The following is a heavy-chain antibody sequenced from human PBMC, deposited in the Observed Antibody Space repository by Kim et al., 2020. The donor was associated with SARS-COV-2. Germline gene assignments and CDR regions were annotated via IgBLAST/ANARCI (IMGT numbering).Heavy chain of an antibody. CDR2: MNPNSGNT. D-gene: IGHD3-3*01. V-gene: IGHV1-8*01. CDR3: ARAPPRITIFGVVIRGDWFDP. Sequence: ASVKVSCKASGYTFTSYDINWVRQATGQGLEWMGWMNPNSGNTGYAQKFQGRVTMTRNTSISTAYMELSSLRSEDTAVYYCARAPPRITIFGVVIRGDWFDPWGQGTLVTVSS. CDR1: GYTFTSYD. J-gene: IGHJ5*02.